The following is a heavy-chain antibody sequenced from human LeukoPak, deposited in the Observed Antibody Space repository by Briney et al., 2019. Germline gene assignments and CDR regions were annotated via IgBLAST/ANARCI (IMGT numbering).Heavy chain of an antibody. CDR3: AKALNYYDSSGYYPRYYFDY. Sequence: GGAPRLSCGAPGFTLSTYGLRWGRPGPGEGLGWGSGVSGSGGGTYYADSVKGRFTISRDNSKNTLYLQMNSLRAEDTAVYYCAKALNYYDSSGYYPRYYFDYWGQGTLVTVSS. CDR2: VSGSGGGT. CDR1: GFTLSTYG. J-gene: IGHJ4*02. D-gene: IGHD3-22*01. V-gene: IGHV3-23*01.